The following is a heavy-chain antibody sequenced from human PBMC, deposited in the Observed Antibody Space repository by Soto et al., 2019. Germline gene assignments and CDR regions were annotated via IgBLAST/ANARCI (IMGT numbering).Heavy chain of an antibody. D-gene: IGHD6-13*01. Sequence: EVQLLESGGGLVQPGGSLRLSCAASGFTFSSYAMSWVRQAPGKGLEWVSAISGSGGSTYYADSVKGRLNISRDNSKNTLYLQMNSLRAEDTAVYYCAKENGYSSSWFEFDYWGQGTLVTVSS. V-gene: IGHV3-23*01. CDR1: GFTFSSYA. CDR3: AKENGYSSSWFEFDY. CDR2: ISGSGGST. J-gene: IGHJ4*02.